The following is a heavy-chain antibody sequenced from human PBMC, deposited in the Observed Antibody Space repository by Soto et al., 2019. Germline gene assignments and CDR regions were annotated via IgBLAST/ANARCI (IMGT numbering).Heavy chain of an antibody. CDR1: GYSFTSYW. Sequence: GESLKISCKGSGYSFTSYWIGWVRQMPGKGLEWMGIIYPGDSDTRYSPSFQGQVTISADKSISTAYLQWSSLKASDTAMYYCARLSGYCSGGSCYSASSMPPSPFDPWGQGXLVTVYS. V-gene: IGHV5-51*01. CDR3: ARLSGYCSGGSCYSASSMPPSPFDP. CDR2: IYPGDSDT. D-gene: IGHD2-15*01. J-gene: IGHJ5*02.